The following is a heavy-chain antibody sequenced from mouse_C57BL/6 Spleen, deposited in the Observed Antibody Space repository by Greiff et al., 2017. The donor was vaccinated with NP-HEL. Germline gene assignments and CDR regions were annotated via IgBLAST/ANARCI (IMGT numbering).Heavy chain of an antibody. J-gene: IGHJ4*01. V-gene: IGHV2-5*01. CDR2: IWRGGST. CDR3: AKNTGTRDAMDY. D-gene: IGHD4-1*01. Sequence: VQRVESGPGLVQPSQSLSITCTVSGFSLTSYGVHWVRQSPGKGLEWLGVIWRGGSTDYNAAFMSRLSITKDNSKSQVFFKMNSLQADDTAIYYCAKNTGTRDAMDYWGQGTSVTVSS. CDR1: GFSLTSYG.